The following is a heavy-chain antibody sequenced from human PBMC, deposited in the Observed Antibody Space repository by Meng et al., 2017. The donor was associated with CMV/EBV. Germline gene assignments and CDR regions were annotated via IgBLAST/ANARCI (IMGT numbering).Heavy chain of an antibody. Sequence: GGSLRLSCAASGFTVSSNYVNWVRQAPGKGLEWVSVIYSGGSTYYADSVKGRFTISRDNSKNTLYLQMNSLRAEDTAVYYCAKVEGYCSSTSCAIDAFDIWGQGTMVTVSS. J-gene: IGHJ3*02. CDR2: IYSGGST. D-gene: IGHD2-2*01. CDR1: GFTVSSNY. CDR3: AKVEGYCSSTSCAIDAFDI. V-gene: IGHV3-53*05.